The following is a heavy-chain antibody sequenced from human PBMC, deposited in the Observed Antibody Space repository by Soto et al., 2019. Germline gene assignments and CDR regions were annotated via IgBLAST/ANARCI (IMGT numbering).Heavy chain of an antibody. CDR1: GFTFSSYV. V-gene: IGHV3-23*01. Sequence: PGGSLRLSCAASGFTFSSYVMSWVRQAPGKGLEWVSTISGSGAGTFYADSVKGRFTISRDNSKSTLYLQMNSLRAEDTAVYYCAKVELHDYWGQGTLVTVSS. CDR2: ISGSGAGT. CDR3: AKVELHDY. J-gene: IGHJ4*02. D-gene: IGHD3-10*01.